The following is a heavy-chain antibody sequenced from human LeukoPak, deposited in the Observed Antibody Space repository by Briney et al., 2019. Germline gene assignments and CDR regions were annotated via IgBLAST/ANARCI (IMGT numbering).Heavy chain of an antibody. Sequence: ASVKVSCKASGYTFTGYYMHWVRQAPGQGLEWMGWINPNSGGTNYAQKLQGRVTMTTDTSTSTAYMELRSLRSDDTAVYYCARDGSTVTTSESDYWGQGTLVTVSS. CDR2: INPNSGGT. V-gene: IGHV1-2*02. CDR3: ARDGSTVTTSESDY. J-gene: IGHJ4*02. CDR1: GYTFTGYY. D-gene: IGHD4-17*01.